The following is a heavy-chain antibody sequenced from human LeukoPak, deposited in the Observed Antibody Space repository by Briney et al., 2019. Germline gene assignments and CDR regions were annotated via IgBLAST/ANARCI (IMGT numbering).Heavy chain of an antibody. Sequence: GGSLRLSCAASGFTFSSYGMSWVRQAPGKGLEWVSAISGSGGSTYYADSVKGRFTISRDNSKNTLYLQMNSLRAEDTAVYYCAKDNGEQQLVDYFDYWGQGTLVTVSS. CDR3: AKDNGEQQLVDYFDY. CDR2: ISGSGGST. V-gene: IGHV3-23*01. J-gene: IGHJ4*02. CDR1: GFTFSSYG. D-gene: IGHD6-13*01.